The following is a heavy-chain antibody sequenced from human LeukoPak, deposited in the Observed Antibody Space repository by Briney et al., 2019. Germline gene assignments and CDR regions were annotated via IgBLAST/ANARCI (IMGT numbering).Heavy chain of an antibody. J-gene: IGHJ4*02. Sequence: GASVKVSCKASGYTFTSYGISWVRQAPGQGLEWMGWISAYNGNTNYAQKLQGRVTMTTDISTSTAYMELRSLRSDDTAVYYCARDKGSGWWVDRDYWGQGTLVTVSS. CDR3: ARDKGSGWWVDRDY. CDR1: GYTFTSYG. V-gene: IGHV1-18*01. D-gene: IGHD6-19*01. CDR2: ISAYNGNT.